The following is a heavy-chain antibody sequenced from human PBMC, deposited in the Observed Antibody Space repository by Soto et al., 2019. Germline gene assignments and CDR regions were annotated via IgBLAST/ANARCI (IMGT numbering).Heavy chain of an antibody. V-gene: IGHV5-10-1*01. Sequence: PGESLKISCKGSGYSFTSYWISWVRQMPGKGLEWMGRIDPSDSYTNYSPSFQGHVTISADKSISTAYLQWSSLKASDTAMYYCANSRTVTTHDPAGMDVWGQGTTVTVSS. D-gene: IGHD4-17*01. J-gene: IGHJ6*02. CDR3: ANSRTVTTHDPAGMDV. CDR1: GYSFTSYW. CDR2: IDPSDSYT.